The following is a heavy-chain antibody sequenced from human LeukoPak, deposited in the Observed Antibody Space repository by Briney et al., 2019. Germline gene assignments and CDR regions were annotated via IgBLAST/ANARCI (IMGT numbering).Heavy chain of an antibody. CDR2: IFYTGSA. J-gene: IGHJ4*02. CDR1: GGSISSTRYY. V-gene: IGHV4-39*02. Sequence: PSETLALTCTVSGGSISSTRYYWGWLRQPPGKGLEWIGTIFYTGSAYYNPSLTSRVTLSVDTSKNQFPLKLSSVTAADTAVYYCAREGGNVVRGGYYFDFWGQGTLVTVSS. D-gene: IGHD3-16*01. CDR3: AREGGNVVRGGYYFDF.